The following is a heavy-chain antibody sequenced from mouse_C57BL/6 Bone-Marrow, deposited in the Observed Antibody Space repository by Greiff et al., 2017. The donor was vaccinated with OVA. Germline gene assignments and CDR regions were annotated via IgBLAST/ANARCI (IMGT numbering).Heavy chain of an antibody. V-gene: IGHV1-64*01. D-gene: IGHD2-3*01. CDR3: ASYDGYDRAY. J-gene: IGHJ3*01. CDR2: IHPNSGST. Sequence: QVQLQQPGAELVKPGASVKLSCKASGYTFTSYWMHWVKQGPGQGLEWIGMIHPNSGSTNYNEKFKSRATLTVDKSSSTAYMQLSSLTSEDTAVYYCASYDGYDRAYWGQGTLVTVSA. CDR1: GYTFTSYW.